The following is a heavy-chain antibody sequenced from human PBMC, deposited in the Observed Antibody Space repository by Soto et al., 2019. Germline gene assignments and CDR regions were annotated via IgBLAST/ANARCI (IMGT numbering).Heavy chain of an antibody. V-gene: IGHV4-59*01. CDR2: IYYSGST. D-gene: IGHD1-26*01. J-gene: IGHJ4*02. CDR1: GGSISSYY. CDR3: ARVDSGSFNQYYFDY. Sequence: SETLSLTCTVSGGSISSYYWSWIRQPPGKGLGWIGYIYYSGSTNYNPSLKSRVTISVDTSKNQFSLKLSSVTAADTAVYYCARVDSGSFNQYYFDYWGQGTLVTVSS.